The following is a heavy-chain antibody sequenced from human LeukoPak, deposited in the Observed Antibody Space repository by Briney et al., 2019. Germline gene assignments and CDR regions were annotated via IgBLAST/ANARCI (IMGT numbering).Heavy chain of an antibody. CDR2: INHSGST. CDR1: GGSFSGYY. V-gene: IGHV4-34*01. Sequence: SGTLSLTCAVYGGSFSGYYWSWIRQPPGKGLEWIGEINHSGSTNYNPSLKSRVTISVDTSKNQFSLKLSSVTAADTAVYYCARKVAGIARTYYFDYWGQGTLVTVSS. D-gene: IGHD6-19*01. CDR3: ARKVAGIARTYYFDY. J-gene: IGHJ4*02.